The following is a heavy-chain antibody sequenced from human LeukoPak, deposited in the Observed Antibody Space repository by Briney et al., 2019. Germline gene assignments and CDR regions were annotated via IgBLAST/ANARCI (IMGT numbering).Heavy chain of an antibody. J-gene: IGHJ4*02. V-gene: IGHV4-34*01. D-gene: IGHD2-15*01. CDR1: GESFSAYF. CDR3: ARGSSFDGYCSAGACDAGYYDS. Sequence: PSETLSLTCAVDGESFSAYFWNWIRQAPGKPLEYIGEINHRGSSHYNPSLKTRVTLAVDTSKNQFSLRLTSVTAADTAVYFCARGSSFDGYCSAGACDAGYYDSWGQGTPVTVSS. CDR2: INHRGSS.